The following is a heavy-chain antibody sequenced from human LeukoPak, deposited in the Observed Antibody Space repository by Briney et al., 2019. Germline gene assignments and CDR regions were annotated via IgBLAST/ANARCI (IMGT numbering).Heavy chain of an antibody. CDR2: IYTSGST. CDR3: ASYYYDSSGYYRYDAFDI. J-gene: IGHJ3*02. D-gene: IGHD3-22*01. Sequence: SETLSLTCTVSGGSISSGSYYWSWIRQPAGKGLEWIGRIYTSGSTNYNPSLKSRVTISVDTSKNQFSLKLSSVTAADTAVYYCASYYYDSSGYYRYDAFDIWGQGTMVTVSS. CDR1: GGSISSGSYY. V-gene: IGHV4-61*02.